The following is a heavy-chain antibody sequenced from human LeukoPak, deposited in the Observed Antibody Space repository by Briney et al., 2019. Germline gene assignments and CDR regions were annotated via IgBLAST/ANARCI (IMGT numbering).Heavy chain of an antibody. D-gene: IGHD1-1*01. CDR1: GFSFSKFW. CDR3: AKGSNFAFDN. Sequence: PGGSLRLSCADSGFSFSKFWMQWVRQAPGMGLVWVSQIYPDGTAALYADSVKGRFTISRDNAKNALYLQMNTLRADDTAVYYCAKGSNFAFDNWGQGILVTVSS. V-gene: IGHV3-74*01. CDR2: IYPDGTAA. J-gene: IGHJ4*02.